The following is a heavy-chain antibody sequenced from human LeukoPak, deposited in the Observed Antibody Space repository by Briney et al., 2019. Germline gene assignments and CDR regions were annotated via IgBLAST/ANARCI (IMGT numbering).Heavy chain of an antibody. CDR1: GFTFSSYS. CDR3: ARASGYCSGGSCYSGYYYYYYYMDV. D-gene: IGHD2-15*01. Sequence: GGSLRLSCAASGFTFSSYSMNWVRQAPGKGLEWVSYISSSSSTIYYADSVKGRFTISRDNAKNSLYLQMNSLRAEDTAVYYCARASGYCSGGSCYSGYYYYYYYMDVWGKGTTVTVSS. CDR2: ISSSSSTI. J-gene: IGHJ6*03. V-gene: IGHV3-48*01.